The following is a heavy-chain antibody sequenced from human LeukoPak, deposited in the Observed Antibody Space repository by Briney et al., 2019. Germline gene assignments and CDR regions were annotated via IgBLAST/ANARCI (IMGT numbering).Heavy chain of an antibody. CDR2: IYPYNGNT. D-gene: IGHD3-10*01. CDR1: GYTFNSYA. V-gene: IGHV1-18*01. CDR3: AREGDYFGSGSYSKD. J-gene: IGHJ4*02. Sequence: ASVTVSCKASGYTFNSYAVSWVRQAPGQGLEWMGCIYPYNGNTNYAKNVQGRVTMTTDTSTNTAYMELMSLRSDDTAVYYCAREGDYFGSGSYSKDWGQGTLVTVSS.